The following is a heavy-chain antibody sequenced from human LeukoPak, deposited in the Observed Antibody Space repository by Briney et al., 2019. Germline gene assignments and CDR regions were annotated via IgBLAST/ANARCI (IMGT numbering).Heavy chain of an antibody. CDR1: GYTLTELS. CDR2: FDPEDGET. V-gene: IGHV1-24*01. D-gene: IGHD3-22*01. CDR3: ATNYMDYYDSSGYYWVY. Sequence: ASVKVSCKVSGYTLTELSMHWVRQAPGKGLEWMGGFDPEDGETIYAQKFQGRVTMTEDTSTDTAYMELSGLRSEDTAVYYCATNYMDYYDSSGYYWVYWGQGTLVTVSS. J-gene: IGHJ4*02.